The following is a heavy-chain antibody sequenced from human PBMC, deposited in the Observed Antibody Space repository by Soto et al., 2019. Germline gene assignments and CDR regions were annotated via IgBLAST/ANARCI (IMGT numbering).Heavy chain of an antibody. V-gene: IGHV3-23*01. D-gene: IGHD3-22*01. CDR2: ISGSGGST. Sequence: GGSLRLSCVGSGFTFSNYAMSWVRQAPGKGLEWVSAISGSGGSTYYADSVKGRFTISRDNSKNTLYLQMNSLRAEDTAVYYCAKTLYYYDTSGYYWGQGTLVTVSS. CDR1: GFTFSNYA. CDR3: AKTLYYYDTSGYY. J-gene: IGHJ4*02.